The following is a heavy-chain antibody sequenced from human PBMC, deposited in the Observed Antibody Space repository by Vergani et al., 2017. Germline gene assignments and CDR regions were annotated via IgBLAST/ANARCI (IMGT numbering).Heavy chain of an antibody. CDR2: IHSSGTT. V-gene: IGHV4-61*02. J-gene: IGHJ6*02. Sequence: QVQLHESGPGLVKPSQTLSLTCTVSGGSITSGSFYWSWIRQPAGKGLEWIGRIHSSGTTNYNPSLKSRVTLSVDTSKNQFSLKLSSVTAADTAVYYCARVGYCSSTSCPHPQYYYYYYGMDVWGQGTTVTVSS. D-gene: IGHD2-2*01. CDR3: ARVGYCSSTSCPHPQYYYYYYGMDV. CDR1: GGSITSGSFY.